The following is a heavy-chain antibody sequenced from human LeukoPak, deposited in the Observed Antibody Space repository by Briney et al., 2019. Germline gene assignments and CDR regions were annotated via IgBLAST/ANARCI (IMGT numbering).Heavy chain of an antibody. J-gene: IGHJ4*02. V-gene: IGHV4-39*07. CDR3: ARVRDTAFDY. CDR2: IYYSGST. CDR1: GGSISSSSYY. D-gene: IGHD5-18*01. Sequence: PSETLSLTCTVSGGSISSSSYYWGWIRQPPGKGLEWIGSIYYSGSTYCNPSLKSRVTISVDTSKNQFSLKLSSVTAADTAVYYCARVRDTAFDYWGQGTLVTVSS.